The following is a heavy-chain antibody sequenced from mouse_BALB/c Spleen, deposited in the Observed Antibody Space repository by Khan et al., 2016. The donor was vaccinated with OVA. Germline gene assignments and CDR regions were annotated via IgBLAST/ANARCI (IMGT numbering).Heavy chain of an antibody. CDR1: GYLITSNYA. J-gene: IGHJ4*01. D-gene: IGHD1-1*01. CDR2: ISYSGST. Sequence: EVQLQESGPGLVKPSQSLSLTCTVTGYLITSNYAWNWIRQLPGNKLEWMGYISYSGSTSYNPSLKSRISITRDTSKNQFFLQLNSVTTEDAATYYGARGNYYGYAMDYWGQGTSVTVSS. V-gene: IGHV3-2*02. CDR3: ARGNYYGYAMDY.